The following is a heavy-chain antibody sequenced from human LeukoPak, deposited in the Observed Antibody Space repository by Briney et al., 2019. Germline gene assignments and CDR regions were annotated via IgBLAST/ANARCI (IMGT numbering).Heavy chain of an antibody. J-gene: IGHJ4*02. CDR3: ARDARLGSSKDY. Sequence: QTLSLTCTVSGGSISSGDYYWSWIRQPPGKGLEWIGYIYYSGSTYYNPSLKSRVTISVDTSKNQFSLKLSSVTAADTAVYYCARDARLGSSKDYWGQGTLVTVSS. CDR1: GGSISSGDYY. CDR2: IYYSGST. V-gene: IGHV4-30-4*08. D-gene: IGHD6-6*01.